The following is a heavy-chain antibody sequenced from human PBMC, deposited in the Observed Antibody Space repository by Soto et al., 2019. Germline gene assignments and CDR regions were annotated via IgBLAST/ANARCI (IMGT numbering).Heavy chain of an antibody. CDR2: IFPGDSDT. D-gene: IGHD6-13*01. CDR3: AAGYTTGPDAFDI. J-gene: IGHJ3*02. CDR1: GYNFANYW. Sequence: GESLKISCKGSGYNFANYWIGWVRQMPGKGLEWMGMIFPGDSDTKNSPSLQGQITMSVDKSDSSVYLQWRSLKASDTAMYYCAAGYTTGPDAFDIWGQGTMVTV. V-gene: IGHV5-51*01.